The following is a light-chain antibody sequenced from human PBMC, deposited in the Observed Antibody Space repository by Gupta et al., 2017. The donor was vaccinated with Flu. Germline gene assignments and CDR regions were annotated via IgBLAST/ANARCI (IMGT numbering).Light chain of an antibody. J-gene: IGLJ2*01. CDR1: NSNIGSGT. V-gene: IGLV1-44*01. Sequence: QSVLPPPPSASGTPGQRVTISCSGSNSNIGSGTVNWYQQLPGTAPKLLIYNDNQRPSGVPDRFSGSKSGTAASLAISGLQAEDEADYYCAAGDDRLNVVFGGGTKLTVL. CDR3: AAGDDRLNVV. CDR2: NDN.